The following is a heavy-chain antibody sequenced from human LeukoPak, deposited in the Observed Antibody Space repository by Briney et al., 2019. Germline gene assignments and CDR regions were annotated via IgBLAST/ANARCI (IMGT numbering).Heavy chain of an antibody. CDR1: GGSFSDYY. CDR2: INHSGST. CDR3: ARQQLLHAFYDC. V-gene: IGHV4-34*01. Sequence: SETLSLTCAVYGGSFSDYYWSWIRQPPGKGLEWIGEINHSGSTNYNPSLKSRVTISVDTSKNQFSLKLTSVTAADTAVYYCARQQLLHAFYDCWVQRTLVTVSS. D-gene: IGHD6-13*01. J-gene: IGHJ4*02.